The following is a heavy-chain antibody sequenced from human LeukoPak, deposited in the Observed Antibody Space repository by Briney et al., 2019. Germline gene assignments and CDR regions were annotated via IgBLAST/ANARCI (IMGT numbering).Heavy chain of an antibody. J-gene: IGHJ4*02. V-gene: IGHV3-30-3*01. CDR1: GFTVSSNY. CDR2: ISYDGSNK. CDR3: ARDFGYYDSSGYPSYYFDY. Sequence: GGSLRLSCAASGFTVSSNYMSWVRQAPGKGLEWVAVISYDGSNKYYADSVKGRFTISRDNSKNTLYLQMNSLRAEDTAVYYCARDFGYYDSSGYPSYYFDYWGQGTLVTVSS. D-gene: IGHD3-22*01.